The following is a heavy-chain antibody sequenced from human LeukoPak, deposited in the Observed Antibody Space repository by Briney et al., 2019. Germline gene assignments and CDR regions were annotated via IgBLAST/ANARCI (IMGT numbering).Heavy chain of an antibody. D-gene: IGHD3-22*01. CDR3: AVGVYYDSSGYYPKYYFDY. V-gene: IGHV4-39*07. CDR1: GGSISSSSYY. CDR2: IYYSGST. Sequence: SETLSLTCAVSGGSISSSSYYWGWIRQPPGKGLEWIGSIYYSGSTYYNPSLKSRVTISVDTSKNQFSLKLSSVTAADTAVYYCAVGVYYDSSGYYPKYYFDYWGQGTLVTVSS. J-gene: IGHJ4*02.